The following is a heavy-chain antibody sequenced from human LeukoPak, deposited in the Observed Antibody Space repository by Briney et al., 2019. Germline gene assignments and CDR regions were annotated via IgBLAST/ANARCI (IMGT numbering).Heavy chain of an antibody. CDR3: AKGYYGGSATHFDS. Sequence: GGSLRLSCAASGFTFSTFAMSWVRQAPGKGLERVSVMRSGGGSGTYYADSVKGRFTISRDNSKNTLYLQMNSLRAEDTALYYCAKGYYGGSATHFDSWGQGTLVTVSS. CDR2: MRSGGGSGT. D-gene: IGHD4-23*01. CDR1: GFTFSTFA. V-gene: IGHV3-23*01. J-gene: IGHJ4*02.